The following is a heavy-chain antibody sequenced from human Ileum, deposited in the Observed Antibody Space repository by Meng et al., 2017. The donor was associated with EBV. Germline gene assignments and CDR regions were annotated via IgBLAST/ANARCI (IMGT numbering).Heavy chain of an antibody. CDR2: INRTTDGGTT. D-gene: IGHD3-16*01. CDR1: GLTLPNGP. V-gene: IGHV3-15*01. CDR3: TDVGGDMI. J-gene: IGHJ4*02. Sequence: VHLVVSGGGLVKPWGSVSRSCGASGLTLPNGPLTRVRKARGKGIEWVGSINRTTDGGTTDYAAPVKGRFTISRDNSKNTLYMQMNSLKNEDTAVYYCTDVGGDMIWGQGTLVTVSS.